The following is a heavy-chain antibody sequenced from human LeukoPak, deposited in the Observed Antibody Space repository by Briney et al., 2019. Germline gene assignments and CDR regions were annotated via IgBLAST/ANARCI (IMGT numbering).Heavy chain of an antibody. D-gene: IGHD3-22*01. CDR1: GGSISSGGYY. Sequence: SETLSLTCTVSGGSISSGGYYWSWIRQHPGKGLEWIGYIYYSGSTYYNPSLKSRVTISVDTSKNQFSLKLSSVTAADTAVYYCAGGGYYDSSGTALSWWGQGTLVTVSS. CDR2: IYYSGST. J-gene: IGHJ4*02. CDR3: AGGGYYDSSGTALSW. V-gene: IGHV4-31*03.